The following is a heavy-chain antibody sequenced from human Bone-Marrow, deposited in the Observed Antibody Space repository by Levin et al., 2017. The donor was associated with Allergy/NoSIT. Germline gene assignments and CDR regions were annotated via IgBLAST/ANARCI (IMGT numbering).Heavy chain of an antibody. CDR3: ARVNYYGSGSYGPHFDY. D-gene: IGHD3-10*01. CDR1: GYSISSGYY. CDR2: IYHSGST. V-gene: IGHV4-38-2*01. Sequence: SQTLSLTCAVSGYSISSGYYWGWIRQPPGKGLEWIGSIYHSGSTYYNPSLKSRVTISVDTSKNQFSLKLSSVTAADTAVYYCARVNYYGSGSYGPHFDYWGQGTLVTVSS. J-gene: IGHJ4*02.